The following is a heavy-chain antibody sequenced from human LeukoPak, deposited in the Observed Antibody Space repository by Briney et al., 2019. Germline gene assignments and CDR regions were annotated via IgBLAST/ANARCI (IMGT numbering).Heavy chain of an antibody. CDR3: AGDFGYSSGL. CDR2: ISSSSSYT. CDR1: GFTFSTYP. J-gene: IGHJ4*02. D-gene: IGHD6-19*01. Sequence: GGSLRLSCAASGFTFSTYPMHWVRQAPGKGLEWVSSISSSSSYTFYADSVKGRFTISRDNAKNSLYLQMNSLRAEDTAVYFCAGDFGYSSGLWGQGTLVTVSS. V-gene: IGHV3-21*01.